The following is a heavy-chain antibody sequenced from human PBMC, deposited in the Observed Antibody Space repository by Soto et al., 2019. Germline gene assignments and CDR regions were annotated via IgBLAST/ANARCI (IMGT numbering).Heavy chain of an antibody. CDR3: ARVALSGGGWRDP. V-gene: IGHV1-46*01. Sequence: QVQLVQSGAEVKKPGASVNVSCKASGNTFTRFYIHWVRQAPGQGLEGMGIINPRSGDTTYAEKFQGGSTGTRDTSTSTGYRERTSVRYEDTAIYYCARVALSGGGWRDPWGQGTLVTVSS. J-gene: IGHJ5*02. CDR1: GNTFTRFY. D-gene: IGHD1-26*01. CDR2: INPRSGDT.